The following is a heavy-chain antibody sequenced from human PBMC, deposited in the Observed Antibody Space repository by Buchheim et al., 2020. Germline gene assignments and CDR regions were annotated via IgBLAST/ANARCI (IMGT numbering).Heavy chain of an antibody. CDR3: ARGSEAYSSSWYDY. J-gene: IGHJ4*02. CDR1: GFTFSSYG. D-gene: IGHD6-13*01. V-gene: IGHV3-30*03. Sequence: QVQLVESGGGVVQPGRSLRLSCAASGFTFSSYGMHWVRQAPGKGLGWVAVISYDGSNKYYADSVKGRFTISRDNSKNTLYLQMNSLRAEDTAVYYCARGSEAYSSSWYDYWGQGTL. CDR2: ISYDGSNK.